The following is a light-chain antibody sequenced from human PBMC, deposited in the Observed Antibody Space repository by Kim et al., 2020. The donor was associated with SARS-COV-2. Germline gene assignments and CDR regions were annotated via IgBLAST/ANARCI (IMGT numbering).Light chain of an antibody. CDR1: QSVSSN. CDR3: QQYNDWPL. V-gene: IGKV3-15*01. Sequence: SVSPRERATLSCRASQSVSSNLAWYQQKPGQAPRLLIYGASTRATGIPARFSGSGSGTEFTLTISSLQSEDIAVYYCQQYNDWPLFGGGTKVDIK. J-gene: IGKJ4*01. CDR2: GAS.